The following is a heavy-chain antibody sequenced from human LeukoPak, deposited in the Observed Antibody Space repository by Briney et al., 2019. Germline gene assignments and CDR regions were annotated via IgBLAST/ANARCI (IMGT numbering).Heavy chain of an antibody. CDR1: GGSISSSSYS. CDR3: ASREDSRDWSPWAFDI. V-gene: IGHV4-39*01. Sequence: TSEALSLTCTVSGGSISSSSYSWGWLRQPPGKGLEWIGNIYYSGSTYYNPSLKSRVTISVDTSKNQFSLKLSSVTAADTAVYYCASREDSRDWSPWAFDIWGQGTMVTVSS. D-gene: IGHD6-19*01. CDR2: IYYSGST. J-gene: IGHJ3*02.